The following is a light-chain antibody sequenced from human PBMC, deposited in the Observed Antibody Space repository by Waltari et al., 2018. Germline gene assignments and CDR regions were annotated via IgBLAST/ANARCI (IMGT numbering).Light chain of an antibody. CDR1: YSNIGRIT. CDR3: AAWDDSLSGSYV. Sequence: QSVLPQPPSASGTPGQRVTISCSGSYSNIGRITFHWSTQLPGTAPTLLNYKNNLRPSGVPDRFSGSKSGTSASLAITGLQSEDEADYYCAAWDDSLSGSYVFGTGTKVTVL. V-gene: IGLV1-44*01. J-gene: IGLJ1*01. CDR2: KNN.